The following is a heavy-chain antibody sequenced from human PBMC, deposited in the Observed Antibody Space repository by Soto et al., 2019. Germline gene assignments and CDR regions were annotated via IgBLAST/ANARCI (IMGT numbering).Heavy chain of an antibody. J-gene: IGHJ4*02. V-gene: IGHV3-74*01. Sequence: EVQLVESGGGLVQPGGSLRLSCAASGFTFSTYWMHWVRQAPGKGLAWVSRIINDGSNTNYADSVKGRFTISRDNAKNTLYLLMNSLRAEDTAVYYCARGTRVGGFGELQYWGQGALVTVSS. CDR3: ARGTRVGGFGELQY. CDR2: IINDGSNT. CDR1: GFTFSTYW. D-gene: IGHD3-10*01.